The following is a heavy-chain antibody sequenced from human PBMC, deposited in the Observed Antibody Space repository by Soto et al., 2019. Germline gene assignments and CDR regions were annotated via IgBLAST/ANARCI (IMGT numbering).Heavy chain of an antibody. CDR3: ARSEHAIFGVVPFDY. CDR2: SYSGGST. J-gene: IGHJ4*02. D-gene: IGHD3-3*01. CDR1: GFNVSSNY. Sequence: EVQLVETGGGLIQPGGSLRISCAASGFNVSSNYMSWVRQAPGKGLEWVSFSYSGGSTSYADYVKGRLTISRDNSKNTVYLHMNSLRADDTAVYYCARSEHAIFGVVPFDYWGQGTLVTVSS. V-gene: IGHV3-53*02.